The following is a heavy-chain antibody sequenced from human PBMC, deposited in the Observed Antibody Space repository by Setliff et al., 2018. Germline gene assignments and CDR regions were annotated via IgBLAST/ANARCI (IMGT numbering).Heavy chain of an antibody. CDR1: GFSFSIFW. CDR2: IWDDGGNK. Sequence: GGSLRLSCAGSGFSFSIFWMSWVRQAPGKGLEWVAVIWDDGGNKYHADSVKGRFTLSRDNSKNTAYLQVNSVRAADTAVYYCARVGQATVVTAIHGALDYWGQGTLVTVSS. D-gene: IGHD2-21*02. J-gene: IGHJ4*02. V-gene: IGHV3-33*08. CDR3: ARVGQATVVTAIHGALDY.